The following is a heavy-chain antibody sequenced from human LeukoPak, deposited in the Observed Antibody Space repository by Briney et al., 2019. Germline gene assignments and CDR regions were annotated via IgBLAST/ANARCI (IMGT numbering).Heavy chain of an antibody. CDR1: GLIFSSYN. Sequence: GGSLRLSCAASGLIFSSYNMHWVRQAPGKGLEWVSFISSSSGYIYYADSVKGRFTISRDNAENSLYLQMNSLRAEDTAVYYCARGLAGYCVYLVLGTLVTVSS. D-gene: IGHD6-19*01. CDR3: ARGLAGYCVY. V-gene: IGHV3-21*01. CDR2: ISSSSGYI. J-gene: IGHJ4*02.